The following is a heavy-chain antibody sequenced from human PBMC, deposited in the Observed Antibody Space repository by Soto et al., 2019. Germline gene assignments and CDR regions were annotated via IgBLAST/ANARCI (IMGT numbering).Heavy chain of an antibody. J-gene: IGHJ3*02. CDR2: IYYSGST. CDR3: ARGRGGCFINQLINAFDI. Sequence: QVQLQESGPGLVKPSETLSLTCTVSGGSISSYYWSWIRQPPGKGLEWIGYIYYSGSTNYNPSLKSRVTISVDTSKIQFSLKLSSVTAADTAVYYCARGRGGCFINQLINAFDIWGQGTMVTVSS. D-gene: IGHD2-2*01. V-gene: IGHV4-59*01. CDR1: GGSISSYY.